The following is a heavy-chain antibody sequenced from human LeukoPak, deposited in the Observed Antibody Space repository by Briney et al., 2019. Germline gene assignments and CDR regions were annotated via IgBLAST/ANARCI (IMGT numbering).Heavy chain of an antibody. CDR1: GGTFSSYA. CDR2: IIPIFGTA. CDR3: ARVRVVVPAAPGLGAFDI. Sequence: SVKVSCKASGGTFSSYAISWVRQAPGQGLEWMGGIIPIFGTANYAQKFQGRITITADESTSTAYMELSSLRSEDTAVYYCARVRVVVPAAPGLGAFDIWGQGTMVTVSS. D-gene: IGHD2-2*01. V-gene: IGHV1-69*13. J-gene: IGHJ3*02.